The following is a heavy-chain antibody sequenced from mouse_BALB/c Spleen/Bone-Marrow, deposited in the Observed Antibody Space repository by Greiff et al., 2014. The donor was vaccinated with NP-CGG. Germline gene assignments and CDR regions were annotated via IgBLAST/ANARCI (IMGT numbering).Heavy chain of an antibody. D-gene: IGHD2-10*02. Sequence: EVKLMESGGGLVKPGGSLKLSCAASGFTFSDYYMYWVRQTPEKRLEWVATISDGGGYTYYPDSVWGRFTISRDNAENNLYLQMSSLKSEDTAMYYCARSGERYGAMDYWGQGTSVTVFS. CDR2: ISDGGGYT. J-gene: IGHJ4*01. V-gene: IGHV5-4*02. CDR3: ARSGERYGAMDY. CDR1: GFTFSDYY.